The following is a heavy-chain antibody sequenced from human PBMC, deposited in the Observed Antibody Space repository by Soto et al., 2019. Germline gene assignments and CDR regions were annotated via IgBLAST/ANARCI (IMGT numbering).Heavy chain of an antibody. CDR2: ICGSGGST. J-gene: IGHJ4*02. Sequence: EVQLLESGGGLVQPGGSLRLSCAASGFTFSSYAMSWVRQAPGKGLEWVSAICGSGGSTYYADSVKGRFTISRDNSKNTLYLQMNSQRAEDTAVYYCAKDIDFWSGYYTGAVVDYWGQGTLVTVSS. V-gene: IGHV3-23*01. CDR3: AKDIDFWSGYYTGAVVDY. CDR1: GFTFSSYA. D-gene: IGHD3-3*01.